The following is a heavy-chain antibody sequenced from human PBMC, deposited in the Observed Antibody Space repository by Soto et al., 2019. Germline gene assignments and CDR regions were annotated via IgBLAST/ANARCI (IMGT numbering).Heavy chain of an antibody. Sequence: QVQLVQSGAEVKKPGASVKVSCKASGYTFTSYYMHWVRQAPGQGLEWMGIINPSGGSTSYAQKFQGRVTMTRDTSTSTVYMELSTLRSEDTAVYYCARDLEVRYFDWLLARPTHLLVWGQGTTVTVSS. CDR3: ARDLEVRYFDWLLARPTHLLV. CDR1: GYTFTSYY. CDR2: INPSGGST. J-gene: IGHJ6*02. V-gene: IGHV1-46*01. D-gene: IGHD3-9*01.